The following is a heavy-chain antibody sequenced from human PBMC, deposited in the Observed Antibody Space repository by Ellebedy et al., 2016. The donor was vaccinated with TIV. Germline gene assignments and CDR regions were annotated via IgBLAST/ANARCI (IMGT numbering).Heavy chain of an antibody. D-gene: IGHD5-18*01. V-gene: IGHV3-33*03. Sequence: GGSLRLSCAASGFTFSTYGMHWVRQAPGKGLEWVAVIWYDGTKKFYAESVKGRFTISRDNAKNSLYLQMNSLRAEDTALYYCAKEISGGYSYGYGGAVAYFDLWGRGTLVTVSS. CDR3: AKEISGGYSYGYGGAVAYFDL. CDR2: IWYDGTKK. J-gene: IGHJ2*01. CDR1: GFTFSTYG.